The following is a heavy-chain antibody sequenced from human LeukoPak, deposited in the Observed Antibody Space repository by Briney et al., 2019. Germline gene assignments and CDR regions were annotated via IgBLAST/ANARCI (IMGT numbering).Heavy chain of an antibody. CDR3: ARHGANYYYYYMDV. J-gene: IGHJ6*03. D-gene: IGHD3-16*01. CDR2: ISSSGSTI. CDR1: GFTFSNYW. Sequence: GGSLRLSCAASGFTFSNYWMSWLRQTPGKGLEWVSYISSSGSTIYYADSVKGRFTISRDNAKNSLYLQMNSLRAEDTAVYYCARHGANYYYYYMDVWGKGTTVTVSS. V-gene: IGHV3-11*01.